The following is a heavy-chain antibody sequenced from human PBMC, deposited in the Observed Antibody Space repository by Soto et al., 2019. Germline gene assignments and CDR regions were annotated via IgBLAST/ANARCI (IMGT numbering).Heavy chain of an antibody. V-gene: IGHV1-3*04. CDR3: VRDWTQYDCHGHGDY. D-gene: IGHD3-16*01. Sequence: PSVEVSCKGSGWTISNDPMHWVRQAPGQRLDWMGWINTGNGDTKDSQKFQGRVTITRDRSAIRAYMELSSLRSEDTAVYYWVRDWTQYDCHGHGDYWGPGTLGTVS. CDR1: GWTISNDP. CDR2: INTGNGDT. J-gene: IGHJ4*02.